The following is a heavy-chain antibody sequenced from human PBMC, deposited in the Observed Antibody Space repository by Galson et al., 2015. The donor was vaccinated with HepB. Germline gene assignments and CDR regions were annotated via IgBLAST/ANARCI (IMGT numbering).Heavy chain of an antibody. D-gene: IGHD2-15*01. J-gene: IGHJ5*02. CDR1: GGSLNRHA. Sequence: SVKVSCKASGGSLNRHAISWVRQAPGQGLEWVGRIITALSVATYAQKFQGRVSISVDKSKETAYMEMRSLSSDDTAVYYCARDRIEATNNRFDPWGQGTPVIVSS. CDR3: ARDRIEATNNRFDP. V-gene: IGHV1-69*04. CDR2: IITALSVA.